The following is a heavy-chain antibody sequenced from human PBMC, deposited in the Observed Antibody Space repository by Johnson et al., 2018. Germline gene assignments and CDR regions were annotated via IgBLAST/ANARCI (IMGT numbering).Heavy chain of an antibody. D-gene: IGHD4-17*01. V-gene: IGHV3-30-3*01. Sequence: QVQLVESGGRVVQPGRSLRLSCSASGFTFSSYAMHWVRQAPGKGLEWVAVISDDGSNKFYAESVKGRFTISRDNSKYTVYLQMHSLKAEDTAVFYCARAQGGEYLAAYFQHWGQGTLVTVSS. CDR1: GFTFSSYA. J-gene: IGHJ1*01. CDR3: ARAQGGEYLAAYFQH. CDR2: ISDDGSNK.